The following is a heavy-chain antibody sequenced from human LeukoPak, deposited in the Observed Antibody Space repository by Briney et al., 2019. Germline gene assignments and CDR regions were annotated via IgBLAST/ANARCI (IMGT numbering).Heavy chain of an antibody. CDR2: ISWNSGSI. D-gene: IGHD2-21*01. J-gene: IGHJ3*02. V-gene: IGHV3-9*01. Sequence: GGTLRLSCAASGFTFGVYAMLGARQPPGKGLEGVSGISWNSGSIGYADSVKGRFTISRENAENSLYLQMNSLRAEDTALYYCAKHGIGAFDIWGQGTIVTVSS. CDR3: AKHGIGAFDI. CDR1: GFTFGVYA.